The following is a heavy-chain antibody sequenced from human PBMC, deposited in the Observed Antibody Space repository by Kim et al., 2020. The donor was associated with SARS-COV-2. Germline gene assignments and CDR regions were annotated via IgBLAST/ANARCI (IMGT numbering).Heavy chain of an antibody. Sequence: YADSVKGRFPISRDNAKNTLYLQMNSLRAEDTAVYYCARGLVVVPAAMRYWGQGTLVTVSS. CDR3: ARGLVVVPAAMRY. J-gene: IGHJ4*02. D-gene: IGHD2-2*01. V-gene: IGHV3-74*01.